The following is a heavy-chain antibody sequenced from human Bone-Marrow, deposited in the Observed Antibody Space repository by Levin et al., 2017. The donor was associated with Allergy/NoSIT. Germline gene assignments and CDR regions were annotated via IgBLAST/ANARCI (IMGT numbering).Heavy chain of an antibody. Sequence: SETLSLTCTVSGRSISNYYWNWIRQTPGKGLEWIGYIYYTGSTYYNPSLKSRISMSIDRSNNQFSLKVRSVTAADAAVYYCASGDWAAAGMGVWGQGTTVTVSS. J-gene: IGHJ6*02. V-gene: IGHV4-59*12. D-gene: IGHD2-21*02. CDR3: ASGDWAAAGMGV. CDR1: GRSISNYY. CDR2: IYYTGST.